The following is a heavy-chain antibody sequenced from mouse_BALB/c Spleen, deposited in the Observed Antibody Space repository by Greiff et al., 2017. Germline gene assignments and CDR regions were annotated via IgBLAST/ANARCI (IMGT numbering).Heavy chain of an antibody. V-gene: IGHV5-6-5*01. J-gene: IGHJ3*01. CDR2: ISSGGST. CDR3: ASSSQFAY. CDR1: GFTFSSYA. Sequence: EVKLVESGGGLVKPGGSLKLSCAASGFTFSSYAMSWVRQTPEKRLEWVASISSGGSTYYPDSVKGRFTISRDNARNILYLQMSSLRSEDTAMYYCASSSQFAYWGQGTLVTVSA. D-gene: IGHD1-1*01.